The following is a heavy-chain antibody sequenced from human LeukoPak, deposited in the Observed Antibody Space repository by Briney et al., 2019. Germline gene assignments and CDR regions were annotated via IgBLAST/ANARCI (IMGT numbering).Heavy chain of an antibody. J-gene: IGHJ4*02. CDR1: GYTFTGYY. Sequence: ASVKVSCKASGYTFTGYYMHWVRQAPAQGLEWMGWINPNSGGTNYAQKFQGRVTMTRDTSISTAYMELSRLRSDDTAVYYCATTTVTTWYFDYWGQGTLVTVSS. V-gene: IGHV1-2*02. CDR2: INPNSGGT. CDR3: ATTTVTTWYFDY. D-gene: IGHD4-17*01.